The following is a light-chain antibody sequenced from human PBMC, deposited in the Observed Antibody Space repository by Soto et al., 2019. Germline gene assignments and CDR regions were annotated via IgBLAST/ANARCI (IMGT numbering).Light chain of an antibody. V-gene: IGKV1-5*01. CDR1: QSISSW. CDR2: DAS. CDR3: QQYNSYPIT. Sequence: DMQMTQSPSTLSASVGDRVTITCRASQSISSWLAWDQQKPGKAPKLLIYDASSLESGVPSRFSGSGSGTEFTLTISSLQPDDFATYYCQQYNSYPITFGGGTKVEIK. J-gene: IGKJ4*01.